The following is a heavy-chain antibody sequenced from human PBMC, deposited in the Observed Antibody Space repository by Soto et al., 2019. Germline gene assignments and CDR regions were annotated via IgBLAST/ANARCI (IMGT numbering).Heavy chain of an antibody. CDR1: GGSISSGDYY. CDR3: ARDYYDSSGYDAFDI. J-gene: IGHJ3*02. V-gene: IGHV4-30-4*01. CDR2: IYYSGST. D-gene: IGHD3-22*01. Sequence: KASETLSLTCTVSGGSISSGDYYWSWIRQPPGKGLEWIGYIYYSGSTYYNPSLKSRVTISVDTSKNQFSLKLSSVTAADTAVYYCARDYYDSSGYDAFDIWGQGTMVTVSS.